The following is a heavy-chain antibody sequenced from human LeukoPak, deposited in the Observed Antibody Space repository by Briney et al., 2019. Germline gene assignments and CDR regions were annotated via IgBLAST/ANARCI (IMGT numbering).Heavy chain of an antibody. Sequence: QPGGSLRLSCAVSGFTFSSFPMSWVRQAPGKGLEWVSAISSSGGISFYADSVKGRFTLSRDNSKNTLFLQMNSLRAEDTAVYYCAKGTMDGGQYYYDSSGGQGTLVTVSS. J-gene: IGHJ4*02. CDR3: AKGTMDGGQYYYDSS. D-gene: IGHD3-22*01. V-gene: IGHV3-23*01. CDR2: ISSSGGIS. CDR1: GFTFSSFP.